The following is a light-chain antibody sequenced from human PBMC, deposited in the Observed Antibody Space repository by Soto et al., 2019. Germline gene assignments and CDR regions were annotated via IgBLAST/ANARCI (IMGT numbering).Light chain of an antibody. Sequence: EIVLTQSPGTLSLSPGERATLSCRASQSVGNNYLAWYQQKPGQAPRLLIYGASSRATGIPDRFSGSGSGTDFTLTISRLEPEDFAVYYCQQYSSSLMYTFGQGTKLEIK. V-gene: IGKV3-20*01. J-gene: IGKJ2*01. CDR3: QQYSSSLMYT. CDR2: GAS. CDR1: QSVGNNY.